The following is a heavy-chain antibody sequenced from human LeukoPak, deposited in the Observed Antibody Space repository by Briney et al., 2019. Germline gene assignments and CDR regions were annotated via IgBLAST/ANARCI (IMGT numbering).Heavy chain of an antibody. CDR2: IRNDGSNK. D-gene: IGHD4-23*01. J-gene: IGHJ4*02. CDR1: GFTFSNYG. V-gene: IGHV3-30*02. Sequence: PGGSLRLSCAASGFTFSNYGMHWVRQAPGKGLEGVAFIRNDGSNKYYADSVKGRFTISRDNSKNTVYLQMNSLRAEDTALYYCAKDARWSFDYWGQGTLVTVSS. CDR3: AKDARWSFDY.